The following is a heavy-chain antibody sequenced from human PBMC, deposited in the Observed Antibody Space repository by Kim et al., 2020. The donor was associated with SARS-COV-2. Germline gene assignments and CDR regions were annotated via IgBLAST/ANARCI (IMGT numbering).Heavy chain of an antibody. V-gene: IGHV4-39*01. Sequence: KSRVPISVDTSKHQFSLKLSSVTAADTAVYYCARNYDSSGYYLKSYYFDYWGQGTLVTVSS. CDR3: ARNYDSSGYYLKSYYFDY. J-gene: IGHJ4*02. D-gene: IGHD3-22*01.